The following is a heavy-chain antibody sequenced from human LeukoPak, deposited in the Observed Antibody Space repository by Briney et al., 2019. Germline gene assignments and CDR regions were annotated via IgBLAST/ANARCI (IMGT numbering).Heavy chain of an antibody. V-gene: IGHV4-34*01. D-gene: IGHD2-2*01. CDR1: GGSFSVYY. Sequence: SETLSLTCAVYGGSFSVYYWSWIRQPPGKGLEWIGETNHNGDTNYNPSLKSRVTISVDTPKNQFSLKLSSVTAADTAVYYCARRPTRYEYQPLQLHQMYYLDYWGQGTLVTVSS. CDR3: ARRPTRYEYQPLQLHQMYYLDY. J-gene: IGHJ4*02. CDR2: TNHNGDT.